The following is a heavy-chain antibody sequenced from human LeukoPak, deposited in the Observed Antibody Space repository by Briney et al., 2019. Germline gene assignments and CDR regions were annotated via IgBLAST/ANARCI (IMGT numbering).Heavy chain of an antibody. CDR1: GFTFSSYW. CDR3: ARDPSGSPVFDP. CDR2: IKQDGSVK. Sequence: PGGSLRPSCAASGFTFSSYWMNWVRQAPGKGLEWVANIKQDGSVKNYVDSVKGRFTISRDNAKNSLFLQMNSLRAEDTAVYYCARDPSGSPVFDPWGQGTLVTVSS. J-gene: IGHJ5*02. D-gene: IGHD3-10*01. V-gene: IGHV3-7*01.